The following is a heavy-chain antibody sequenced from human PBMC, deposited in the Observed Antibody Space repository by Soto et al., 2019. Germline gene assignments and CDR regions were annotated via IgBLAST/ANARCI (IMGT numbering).Heavy chain of an antibody. CDR3: AKNYYDSTGQNWFDP. CDR2: ISDDGSNK. D-gene: IGHD3-22*01. V-gene: IGHV3-30*18. CDR1: GFTFSSYD. J-gene: IGHJ5*02. Sequence: GGSLRLSCAASGFTFSSYDMYWVRQAPGKGLEWVAVISDDGSNKYYGDSVKGRFTISRDNSKNTLYLQMNSLRAEDTAVHYCAKNYYDSTGQNWFDPWGQGTLVTVSS.